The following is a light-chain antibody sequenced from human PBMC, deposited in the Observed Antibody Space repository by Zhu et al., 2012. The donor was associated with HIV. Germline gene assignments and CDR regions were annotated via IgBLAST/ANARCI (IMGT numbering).Light chain of an antibody. CDR3: QQYNNWSWT. CDR1: QSVSSN. J-gene: IGKJ1*01. CDR2: GAS. Sequence: EIVMTQSPATLSVSPGETATLSCRASQSVSSNLAWYQQKPGQAPRLLIYGASSRATGIPVRFSGSGSGTEFTLTITSMQSEDFGVYYCQQYNNWSWTFGQGTRVDIK. V-gene: IGKV3-15*01.